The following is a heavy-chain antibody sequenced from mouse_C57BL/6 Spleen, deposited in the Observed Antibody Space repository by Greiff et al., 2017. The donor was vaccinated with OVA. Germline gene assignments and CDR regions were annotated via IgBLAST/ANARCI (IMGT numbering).Heavy chain of an antibody. J-gene: IGHJ1*03. CDR1: GYAFSSSW. Sequence: QVHVKQSGPELVKPGASVKISCKASGYAFSSSWMNWVKQRPGKGLEWIGRIYPGDGDTNYNGKFKGKATLTADKSSSTAYMQLSSLTSEDSAVYFCARSGNYGTYWYFDVWGTGTTVTVSS. CDR3: ARSGNYGTYWYFDV. CDR2: IYPGDGDT. V-gene: IGHV1-82*01. D-gene: IGHD2-1*01.